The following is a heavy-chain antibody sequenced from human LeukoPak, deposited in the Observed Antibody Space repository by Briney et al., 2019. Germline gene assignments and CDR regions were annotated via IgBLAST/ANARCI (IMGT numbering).Heavy chain of an antibody. J-gene: IGHJ6*02. CDR2: IWYDGSYK. V-gene: IGHV3-33*01. Sequence: GGSLRLSCAASGFTFSNYGMQWVRQAPGKGLEWVAVIWYDGSYKDCADSVKGRFTISRDNSKNTLYLQMNSLRAEDTAVYYCAREACSGGRCYLFYGMDVWGQGTTVTVSS. CDR1: GFTFSNYG. D-gene: IGHD2-15*01. CDR3: AREACSGGRCYLFYGMDV.